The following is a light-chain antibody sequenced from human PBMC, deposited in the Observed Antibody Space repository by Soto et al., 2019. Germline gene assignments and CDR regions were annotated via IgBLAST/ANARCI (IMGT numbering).Light chain of an antibody. Sequence: DIQMTQSPSSLSASVGDRVTITCRASQSINNYLAWYQQKPGKAPKLLIYKASSLESGVPSRFSGSGSGTECTLTISSLQPDDFATYYCQHYHSSPWTFGQGTKVDI. CDR2: KAS. V-gene: IGKV1-5*03. J-gene: IGKJ1*01. CDR1: QSINNY. CDR3: QHYHSSPWT.